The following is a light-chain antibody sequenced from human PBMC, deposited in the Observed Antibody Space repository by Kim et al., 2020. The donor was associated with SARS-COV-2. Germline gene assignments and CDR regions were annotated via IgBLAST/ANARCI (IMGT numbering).Light chain of an antibody. V-gene: IGLV1-40*01. J-gene: IGLJ1*01. CDR2: GNI. Sequence: RVTISCTGSSSNIGAGYDLHWYQQLPGTAPKLLIYGNINRPSGVPDRFSGSKSATSASLAITGLQAEDEADYYCQSYDSSLSGYVFGTGTKVTVL. CDR3: QSYDSSLSGYV. CDR1: SSNIGAGYD.